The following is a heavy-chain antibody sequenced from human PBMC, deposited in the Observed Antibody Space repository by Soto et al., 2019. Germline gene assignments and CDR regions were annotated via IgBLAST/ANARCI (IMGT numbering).Heavy chain of an antibody. CDR3: TRSITGFSYADS. D-gene: IGHD2-2*01. CDR1: GFTFITYW. CDR2: INGDGSDT. Sequence: EVQLVESGGVLVQPGGALRLSCAASGFTFITYWMHWVRQAPGKGLVWVSRINGDGSDTVYTDFVKCRFTSSRDNAKNTLYLQLKSLIAEDTAVYHCTRSITGFSYADSWVRGTLVTLSS. V-gene: IGHV3-74*01. J-gene: IGHJ4*02.